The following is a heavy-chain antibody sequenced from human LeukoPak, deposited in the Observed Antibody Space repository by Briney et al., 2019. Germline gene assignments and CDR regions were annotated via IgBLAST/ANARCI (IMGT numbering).Heavy chain of an antibody. CDR3: AKSIVGITLHVGFDY. CDR2: ISGSGGTT. CDR1: GFTFSSFA. D-gene: IGHD1-26*01. Sequence: GSLRLSCAASGFTFSSFAMSWFRQAPGKGLEWVSSISGSGGTTYYADSVKGRFTISRDNSKNTLYLQMNSLSAEDTAVYYCAKSIVGITLHVGFDYWGQGTLVAVSS. V-gene: IGHV3-23*01. J-gene: IGHJ4*02.